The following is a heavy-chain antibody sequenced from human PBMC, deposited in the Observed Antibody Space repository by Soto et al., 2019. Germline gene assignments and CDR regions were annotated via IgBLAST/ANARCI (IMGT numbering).Heavy chain of an antibody. Sequence: GGSLRLSCAASGFTFSSYAMHWVRQAPGKGLEWVAVISYDGSNKYYADSVKGRFTISRDNSKNTLYLQMNSLRAEDTAVYYCARRFVRRCARFDYWGQGTLVTVSS. CDR3: ARRFVRRCARFDY. D-gene: IGHD6-6*01. V-gene: IGHV3-30-3*01. CDR1: GFTFSSYA. CDR2: ISYDGSNK. J-gene: IGHJ4*02.